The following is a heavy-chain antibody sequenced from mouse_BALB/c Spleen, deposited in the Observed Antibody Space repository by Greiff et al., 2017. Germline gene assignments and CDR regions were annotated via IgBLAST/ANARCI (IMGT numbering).Heavy chain of an antibody. CDR2: IDPANGNT. D-gene: IGHD2-1*01. CDR1: GFNIKDTY. J-gene: IGHJ4*01. V-gene: IGHV14-3*02. Sequence: VQLQQSGAELVKPGASVKLSCKASGFNIKDTYMHWVKQRPEQGLEWIGRIDPANGNTKYDPKFQGKATITADTSSNTAYLQLSSLTSEDTAVYFYARGNYCYAMDYWGQGTSVTVSA. CDR3: ARGNYCYAMDY.